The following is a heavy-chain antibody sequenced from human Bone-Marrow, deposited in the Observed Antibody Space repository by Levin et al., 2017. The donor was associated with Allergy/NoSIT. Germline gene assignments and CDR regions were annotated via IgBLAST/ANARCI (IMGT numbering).Heavy chain of an antibody. Sequence: SETLSLTCGVSGMSFSGYFWSWIRQPPGKGLEWIGEIDHSGSTDYSPSLKSRVTISLDTSKNQFSLKLSSVTAADTAVYYCARGATVTRRFDYWGQGTLVTVSS. D-gene: IGHD4-17*01. CDR3: ARGATVTRRFDY. CDR1: GMSFSGYF. J-gene: IGHJ4*02. V-gene: IGHV4-34*01. CDR2: IDHSGST.